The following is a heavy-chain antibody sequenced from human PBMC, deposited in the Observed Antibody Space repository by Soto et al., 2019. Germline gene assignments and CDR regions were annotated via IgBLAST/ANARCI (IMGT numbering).Heavy chain of an antibody. J-gene: IGHJ4*02. V-gene: IGHV1-2*02. CDR1: RYTFTSYY. CDR2: INPNNGYT. CDR3: AKAKFDFWSGYWSPSLDF. D-gene: IGHD3-3*01. Sequence: QVQLVQSGAEVKKPGASVKVFCKASRYTFTSYYIHWVRQAPGQGLEWMGWINPNNGYTKYTQKFQGRVTVTRDTSITTAYLELTRLQSDDTAVYYCAKAKFDFWSGYWSPSLDFWGQGTLVTVSS.